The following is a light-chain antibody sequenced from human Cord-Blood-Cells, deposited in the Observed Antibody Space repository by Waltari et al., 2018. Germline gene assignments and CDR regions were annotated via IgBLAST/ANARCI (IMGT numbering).Light chain of an antibody. CDR3: CSYAGSYTWV. CDR2: DVS. V-gene: IGLV2-11*01. J-gene: IGLJ3*02. CDR1: SSAVGGYYF. Sequence: QSALTQPRSVSGSPGQSVTISCTGTSSAVGGYYFVSRYQQHPGKAPKLMIYDVSKRPSGVPDRFSGSKSGNTASLTISGLQAEDEADYYCCSYAGSYTWVFGGGTKLTVL.